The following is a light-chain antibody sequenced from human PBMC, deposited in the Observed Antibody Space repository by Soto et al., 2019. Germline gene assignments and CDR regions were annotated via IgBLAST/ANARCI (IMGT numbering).Light chain of an antibody. CDR2: KAS. CDR3: QQYNSYPIT. J-gene: IGKJ5*01. CDR1: QSISSW. V-gene: IGKV1-5*03. Sequence: DIPMTQSPSTLSASVGDRVTITCRASQSISSWLAWYQQKPGKAPNLLIYKASTLESGVPSRFSASGSGTEFTLTISSLQPDDFATYYCQQYNSYPITFGPGTRLEIK.